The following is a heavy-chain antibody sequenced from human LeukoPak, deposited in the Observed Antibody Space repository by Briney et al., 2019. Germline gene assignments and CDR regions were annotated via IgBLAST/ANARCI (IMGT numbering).Heavy chain of an antibody. CDR3: ARGREYSGYDPLDY. CDR2: INHSGST. CDR1: GGSFSGYY. V-gene: IGHV4-34*01. J-gene: IGHJ4*02. D-gene: IGHD5-12*01. Sequence: PSETLSLTCAVYGGSFSGYYWSWIRQPPGKGLEWIGEINHSGSTNYNPSLKSRVTISVDTSKNQFSLKLSSVTAADTAVYYCARGREYSGYDPLDYWGQGTLVTVSS.